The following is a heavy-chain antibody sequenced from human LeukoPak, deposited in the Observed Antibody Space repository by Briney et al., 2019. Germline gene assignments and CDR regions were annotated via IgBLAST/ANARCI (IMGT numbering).Heavy chain of an antibody. J-gene: IGHJ4*02. CDR1: RFTFSSYE. D-gene: IGHD2/OR15-2a*01. Sequence: QPGGSLRLSCAASRFTFSSYEMKWVRQAPGQGLEWVSYIGGSGSPIYYADSVKGRFTISRDNAKNSLYLQMNSLRAEDTAVYYCARGTFYFDYWGQGTLVTVSS. V-gene: IGHV3-48*03. CDR3: ARGTFYFDY. CDR2: IGGSGSPI.